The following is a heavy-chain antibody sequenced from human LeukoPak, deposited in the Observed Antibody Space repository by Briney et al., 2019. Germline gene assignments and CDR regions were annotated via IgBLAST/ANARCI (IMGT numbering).Heavy chain of an antibody. J-gene: IGHJ4*02. D-gene: IGHD6-19*01. CDR1: GASISRPYW. V-gene: IGHV4-4*02. CDR2: ISHSGTT. CDR3: ARDGGSDQYYFDN. Sequence: SGTLSLTCGVSGASISRPYWWIWVRQPPGKWLEWIAEISHSGTTHYNPSLKSRVIISVDKSKNQVFLKLYSVTAADTAMYYCARDGGSDQYYFDNWGQGTLVTVSS.